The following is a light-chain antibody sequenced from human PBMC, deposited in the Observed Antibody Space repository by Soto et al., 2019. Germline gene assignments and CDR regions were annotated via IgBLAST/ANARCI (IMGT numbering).Light chain of an antibody. CDR2: AAS. V-gene: IGKV1-39*01. CDR3: QQSYSSILLT. J-gene: IGKJ4*01. CDR1: QSISSY. Sequence: DIQITQSPSSLSASVVDRVTITCRASQSISSYLNWYQQKPGKAPKLLIYAASSLQSGVPSRFSGSGSGTDFTITISSLQPEDFATYYCQQSYSSILLTFGGGTKVDIK.